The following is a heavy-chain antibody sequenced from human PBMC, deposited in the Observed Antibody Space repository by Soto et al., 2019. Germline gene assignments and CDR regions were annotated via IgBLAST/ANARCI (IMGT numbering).Heavy chain of an antibody. D-gene: IGHD2-8*01. CDR1: GSTFSSYG. CDR2: ISYDGSNK. J-gene: IGHJ4*02. Sequence: HPGGSLRLSCVASGSTFSSYGMHWVRQAPGKGLEWVAAISYDGSNKYYVDSVKGRFTISRDNSKNTLYLQMNSLRAEDTAVYYCAKDTAPVYGGYLDYWGQGTLVTVSS. CDR3: AKDTAPVYGGYLDY. V-gene: IGHV3-30*18.